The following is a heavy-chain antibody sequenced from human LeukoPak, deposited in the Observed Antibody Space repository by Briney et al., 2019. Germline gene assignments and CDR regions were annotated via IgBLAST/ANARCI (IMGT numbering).Heavy chain of an antibody. V-gene: IGHV4-4*07. CDR3: ARVAPGIAAPDY. CDR2: IYTSGST. J-gene: IGHJ4*02. D-gene: IGHD6-13*01. CDR1: GGSISSYH. Sequence: SETLSLTCTVSGGSISSYHWSWIRQPAGKGLEWIGRIYTSGSTNYNPSHKSRVTMSVDTSKNQFSLKLSSVTAADTAVYYCARVAPGIAAPDYWGQGTLVTVSS.